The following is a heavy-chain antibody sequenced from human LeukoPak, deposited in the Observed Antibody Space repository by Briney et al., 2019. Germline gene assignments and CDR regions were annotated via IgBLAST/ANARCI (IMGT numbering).Heavy chain of an antibody. Sequence: GGSLRLSCTASGFTFSNYWMSWVRQAPGKGLEWVANIKQDGSDRYYVDSVKGRFTISRDNAKNSLYLQMNSLRAEDTAVYYCARDRALYHTRGYCYTEDDYWGQGTLVTVSA. CDR3: ARDRALYHTRGYCYTEDDY. J-gene: IGHJ4*02. V-gene: IGHV3-7*01. D-gene: IGHD2-21*01. CDR1: GFTFSNYW. CDR2: IKQDGSDR.